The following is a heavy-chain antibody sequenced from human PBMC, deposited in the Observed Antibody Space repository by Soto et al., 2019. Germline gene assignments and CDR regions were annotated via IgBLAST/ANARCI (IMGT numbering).Heavy chain of an antibody. Sequence: SQTLSLTCAISGDSVSSNSAAWNWIRQSPSRGLEWLGRTYYRSKWYNDYAVSVKSRTTINPDTSKNQFSLQLNSVTPEDTAVYYCARDAYSSSTNSYYFDYWGQGTLVTVSS. CDR2: TYYRSKWYN. J-gene: IGHJ4*02. V-gene: IGHV6-1*01. CDR3: ARDAYSSSTNSYYFDY. CDR1: GDSVSSNSAA. D-gene: IGHD6-6*01.